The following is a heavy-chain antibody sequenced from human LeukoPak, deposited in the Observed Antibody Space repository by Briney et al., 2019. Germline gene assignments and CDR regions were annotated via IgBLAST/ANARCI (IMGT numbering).Heavy chain of an antibody. J-gene: IGHJ4*02. CDR1: GFTFSSYS. CDR2: ISSSSSYI. D-gene: IGHD6-19*01. CDR3: AKDRTAAVAGTPNDY. Sequence: GGSLRLSCAASGFTFSSYSMNWVRQAPGKGLEWVSSISSSSSYIYYADSVKGRFTISRDNAKNSLYLQMNSLRAEDTAVYYCAKDRTAAVAGTPNDYWGQGTLVTVSS. V-gene: IGHV3-21*01.